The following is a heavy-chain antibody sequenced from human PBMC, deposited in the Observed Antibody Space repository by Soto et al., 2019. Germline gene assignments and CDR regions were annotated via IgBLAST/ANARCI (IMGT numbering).Heavy chain of an antibody. D-gene: IGHD2-15*01. CDR2: THPISRNT. CDR1: GYRIASCY. Sequence: ASEEVTCEECGYRIASCYISWVRQETIQGLEWIGLTHPISRNTAYSQKLQGSVTLTRNTSISTAYMELSSLRAEDTAVYYCARRYCSGGTCYEIDYWGQGTLVPVSS. CDR3: ARRYCSGGTCYEIDY. V-gene: IGHV1-8*01. J-gene: IGHJ4*02.